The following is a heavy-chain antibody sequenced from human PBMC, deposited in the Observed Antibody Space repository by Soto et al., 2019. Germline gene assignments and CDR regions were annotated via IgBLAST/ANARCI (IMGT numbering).Heavy chain of an antibody. CDR1: GGSISSGEYF. CDR2: MYRSGPT. CDR3: ARVRVVGVTNRPFDI. J-gene: IGHJ4*02. D-gene: IGHD1-26*01. V-gene: IGHV4-30-4*01. Sequence: QVQLQESGPGLVKPSQTLSLTCTVSGGSISSGEYFWSWIRQPPGKGLEWIGHMYRSGPTYYNASLRSRLRIAPDTSKNQVSLELTSATGADTSVYYCARVRVVGVTNRPFDIWGQGPLVTVSS.